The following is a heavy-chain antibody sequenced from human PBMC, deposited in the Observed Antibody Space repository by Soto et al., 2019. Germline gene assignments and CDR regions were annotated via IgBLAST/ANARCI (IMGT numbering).Heavy chain of an antibody. D-gene: IGHD6-19*01. Sequence: GGSLRLSCSASGFTFSSYAMHWVRQAPGKGQERGRIRSEDGRNKMYGRSRRGRYNNYKNNSKNTVYLQMNSLRADDTAVYYCARVIDMLAVAPFDYWGQGTLVTVSS. V-gene: IGHV3-30-3*01. CDR2: RSEDGRNK. CDR3: ARVIDMLAVAPFDY. CDR1: GFTFSSYA. J-gene: IGHJ4*02.